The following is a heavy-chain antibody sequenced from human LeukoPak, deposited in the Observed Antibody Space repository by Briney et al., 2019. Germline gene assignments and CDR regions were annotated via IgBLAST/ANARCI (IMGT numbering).Heavy chain of an antibody. J-gene: IGHJ6*02. V-gene: IGHV3-9*01. D-gene: IGHD1-26*01. CDR1: GFTFDDYA. Sequence: GRSLRLSCAASGFTFDDYAMHWVRQAPGKGLEGATAISWNSANVGYAGSVKGRFTISRDNAKNSLYLQMNSLRTEDTALYYCAKDMVGASYGMDVWGQGTTVTVSS. CDR2: ISWNSANV. CDR3: AKDMVGASYGMDV.